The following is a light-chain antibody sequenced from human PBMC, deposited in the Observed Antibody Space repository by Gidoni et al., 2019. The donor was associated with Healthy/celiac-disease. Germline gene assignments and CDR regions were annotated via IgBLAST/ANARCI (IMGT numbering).Light chain of an antibody. CDR3: RQYYRFPWT. CDR2: AAS. CDR1: QGSSSY. V-gene: IGKV1D-8*01. Sequence: IWLTQSPSLLSASTGDRVTIRCRMSQGSSSYLAWYQQKPGKAPELLIYAASTFHSGVPSRFSGCGSGTDFTLTISCLQSEDFATYYCRQYYRFPWTFGQGTKVEIK. J-gene: IGKJ1*01.